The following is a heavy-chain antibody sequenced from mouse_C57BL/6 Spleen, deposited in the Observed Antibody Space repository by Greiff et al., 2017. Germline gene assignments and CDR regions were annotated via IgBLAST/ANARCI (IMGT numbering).Heavy chain of an antibody. Sequence: VMLVESGAELARPGASVKMSCKASGYTFTSYTMHWVKQRPGQGLEWIGYINPSSGYTKYNQKFKDKATLTADKSSSTAYMQLSSLTSEDSAVYYCADGYYAMDYWGQGTSVTVSS. J-gene: IGHJ4*01. CDR1: GYTFTSYT. V-gene: IGHV1-4*01. CDR3: ADGYYAMDY. CDR2: INPSSGYT.